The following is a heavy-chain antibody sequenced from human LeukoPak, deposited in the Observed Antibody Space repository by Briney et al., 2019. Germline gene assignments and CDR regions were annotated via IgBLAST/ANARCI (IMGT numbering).Heavy chain of an antibody. CDR3: ARQSIAARTYYYYLDV. D-gene: IGHD6-6*01. J-gene: IGHJ6*03. CDR2: IYYNGST. V-gene: IGHV4-39*01. Sequence: SETLSLTCIVSGDSISSSSFYWGWIRQPPGKGLEWIGSIYYNGSTHYNPSLKSRVTMSVDTSKNQFSLRLSSVTAADTAFYYCARQSIAARTYYYYLDVWGKGTTVTVSS. CDR1: GDSISSSSFY.